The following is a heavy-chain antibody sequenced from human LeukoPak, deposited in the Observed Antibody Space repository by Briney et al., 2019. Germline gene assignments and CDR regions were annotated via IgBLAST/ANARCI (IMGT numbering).Heavy chain of an antibody. CDR2: LSHTGNI. D-gene: IGHD3-10*02. Sequence: QAGGSLRLSCAASGFTFSSYGMNWVRPAPGKGRVWLSYLSHTGNIHYAQSVKGRFTISRDNAKSSLYLQMDGLRAQDTAVYYCARRGDSPMIGDHWGQGILVTVAS. CDR3: ARRGDSPMIGDH. V-gene: IGHV3-48*01. CDR1: GFTFSSYG. J-gene: IGHJ4*02.